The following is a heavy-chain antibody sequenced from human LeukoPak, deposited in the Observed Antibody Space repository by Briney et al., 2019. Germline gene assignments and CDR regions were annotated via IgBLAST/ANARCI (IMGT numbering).Heavy chain of an antibody. CDR3: ARGWRYYDFWSGYWERRKDYYGMEV. J-gene: IGHJ6*02. CDR1: GYTFTSYD. D-gene: IGHD3-3*01. Sequence: VASVKVSCKPSGYTFTSYDINWVRQATGQGLEWMGWMNANNGNTVYAQKFQGRVTMTRNTSISTAYMELSSLRSEDTAIYYCARGWRYYDFWSGYWERRKDYYGMEVWGPGTTVTVSS. CDR2: MNANNGNT. V-gene: IGHV1-8*01.